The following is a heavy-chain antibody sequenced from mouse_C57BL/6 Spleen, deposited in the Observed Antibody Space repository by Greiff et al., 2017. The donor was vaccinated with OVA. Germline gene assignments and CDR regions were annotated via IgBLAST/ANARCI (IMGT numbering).Heavy chain of an antibody. CDR1: GYTFTSYW. CDR3: ARLYYAMDY. J-gene: IGHJ4*01. CDR2: IYPSDSET. Sequence: VQLQQPGAELVRPGSSVKLSCKASGYTFTSYWMDWVKQRPGQGLEWIGNIYPSDSETNYNQKFKDKATLTVDKSSSTAYMQLSSLTSEDSAVYDCARLYYAMDYWGQGPSVTVSS. V-gene: IGHV1-61*01.